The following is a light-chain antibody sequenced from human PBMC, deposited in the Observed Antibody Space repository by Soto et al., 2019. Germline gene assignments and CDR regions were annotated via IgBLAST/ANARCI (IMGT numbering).Light chain of an antibody. V-gene: IGLV2-8*01. Sequence: QSALTHPPSASGSPGQSVTLSCTGTSSDVGGYNYVSWYQQHPGKAPKLIIYEVTQRPSGVPDRFSGSKSGNTASLTVSGLQTEDEADYYCSSYAGSDNFGVFGGGTKLTVL. J-gene: IGLJ3*02. CDR3: SSYAGSDNFGV. CDR2: EVT. CDR1: SSDVGGYNY.